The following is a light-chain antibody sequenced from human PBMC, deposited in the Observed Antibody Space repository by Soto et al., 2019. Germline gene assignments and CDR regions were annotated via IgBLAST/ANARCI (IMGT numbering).Light chain of an antibody. J-gene: IGKJ1*01. V-gene: IGKV1-8*01. Sequence: AIQLTQSPSSLAASVGDRVTITCRASQGISNHMAWYQQKPGKAPKVLIYAASTLQTGVPSRFSGSGSGTDFTLTISCLQSEDFATYYCQQYYSFPPTFGQGTKVDIK. CDR3: QQYYSFPPT. CDR2: AAS. CDR1: QGISNH.